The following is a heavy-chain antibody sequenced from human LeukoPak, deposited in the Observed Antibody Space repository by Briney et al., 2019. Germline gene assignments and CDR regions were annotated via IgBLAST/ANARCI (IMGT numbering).Heavy chain of an antibody. D-gene: IGHD6-13*01. V-gene: IGHV5-51*01. CDR1: GYSFTNYW. Sequence: GESLKISCKGSGYSFTNYWIGWVRQMPGKGLEWMGILYPGDSDTRYSPSFQGQVTISADKSISTAYLQWSSLRASDTAMYYCARGSFGPAAPNWFDPWGQGTLVTVSS. J-gene: IGHJ5*02. CDR2: LYPGDSDT. CDR3: ARGSFGPAAPNWFDP.